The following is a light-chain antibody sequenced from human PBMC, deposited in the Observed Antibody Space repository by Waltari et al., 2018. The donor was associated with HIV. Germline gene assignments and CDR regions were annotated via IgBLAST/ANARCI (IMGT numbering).Light chain of an antibody. J-gene: IGLJ1*01. CDR2: GND. Sequence: SSELTQDPAVSVALGQTVRITCQGASLRSYYASWYQQKPGQAPLLVVYGNDKCPSGIPDRFSGSSSGTTASLTITGAQAEDEADYYCNSRDSSGHHLVFATGTRVTVL. V-gene: IGLV3-19*01. CDR3: NSRDSSGHHLV. CDR1: SLRSYY.